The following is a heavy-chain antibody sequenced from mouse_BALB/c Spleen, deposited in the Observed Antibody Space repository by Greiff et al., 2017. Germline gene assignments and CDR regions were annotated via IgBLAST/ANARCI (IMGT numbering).Heavy chain of an antibody. CDR2: IWAGGGT. CDR3: AIVDDGYYGGYYAMDY. CDR1: GFSLTSYG. V-gene: IGHV2-9*02. D-gene: IGHD2-3*01. J-gene: IGHJ4*01. Sequence: QVQLKQSGPGLVAPSQSLSITCTVSGFSLTSYGVHWVRQPPGKGLEWLGVIWAGGGTNYNSALMSRLSISKDNSKSHVFLKMNSLQTDDTAMYYCAIVDDGYYGGYYAMDYWGQGTSVTVSS.